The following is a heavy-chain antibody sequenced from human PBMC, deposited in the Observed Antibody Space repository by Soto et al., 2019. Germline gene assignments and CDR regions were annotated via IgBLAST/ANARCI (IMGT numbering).Heavy chain of an antibody. CDR1: GYIFTKYG. D-gene: IGHD2-15*01. J-gene: IGHJ4*02. CDR3: AREHCSGGNCYDY. V-gene: IGHV1-3*01. Sequence: ASVKVSCKASGYIFTKYGIHWVRQAPGQRLEWMGRISAGNGNTKYSQKFQGRVTITMDTSASTAYMELSSLRSEDTAVYYCAREHCSGGNCYDYWGQGTLVTVSS. CDR2: ISAGNGNT.